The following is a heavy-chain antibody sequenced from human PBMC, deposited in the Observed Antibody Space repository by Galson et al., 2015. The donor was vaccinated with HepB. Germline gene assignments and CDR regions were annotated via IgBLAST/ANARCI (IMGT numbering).Heavy chain of an antibody. CDR1: GFTFSSYA. J-gene: IGHJ4*02. Sequence: SLRLSCAASGFTFSSYAMHWVRQAPGKGLEWVAVISYDGSNKYYADSVKGRFTISRDNSKNTLYLQMNSLRAEDTAVYYCARVRIAAAGRGLDYWGQGTLVTVSS. CDR2: ISYDGSNK. V-gene: IGHV3-30-3*01. CDR3: ARVRIAAAGRGLDY. D-gene: IGHD6-13*01.